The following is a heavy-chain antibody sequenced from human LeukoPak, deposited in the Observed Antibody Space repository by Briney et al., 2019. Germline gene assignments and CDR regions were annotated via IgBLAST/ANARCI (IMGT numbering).Heavy chain of an antibody. V-gene: IGHV1-24*01. CDR2: FDPEDGET. CDR3: ATDEGDSGYDYGY. D-gene: IGHD5-12*01. J-gene: IGHJ4*02. Sequence: ASVNLSWRVSGFTLSELSMHWVRQAPGKGLEWMGGFDPEDGETIYAQKFQGRVTMTEDTSTDTAYMELSSLRSEDTAVYYCATDEGDSGYDYGYWGQGTLVTVSS. CDR1: GFTLSELS.